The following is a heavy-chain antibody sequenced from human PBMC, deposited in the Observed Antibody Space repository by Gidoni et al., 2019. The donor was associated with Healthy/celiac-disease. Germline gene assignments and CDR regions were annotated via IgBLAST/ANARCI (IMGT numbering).Heavy chain of an antibody. D-gene: IGHD5-12*01. J-gene: IGHJ4*02. CDR2: IYYSGST. V-gene: IGHV4-39*07. CDR1: GGSISSSSYY. Sequence: QLQLQESGPGLVQPSETLSLTCTVSGGSISSSSYYWGWIRQPPGKGLEWIGSIYYSGSTYYNPSLKSRVTISVDTSKNQFSLKLSSVTAADTAVYYCARGGRDGYNTPFDYWGQGTLVTVSS. CDR3: ARGGRDGYNTPFDY.